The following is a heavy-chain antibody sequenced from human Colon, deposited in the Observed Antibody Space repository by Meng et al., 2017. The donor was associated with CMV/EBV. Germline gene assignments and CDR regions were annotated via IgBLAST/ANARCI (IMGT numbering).Heavy chain of an antibody. D-gene: IGHD6-13*01. V-gene: IGHV3-23*01. Sequence: GESLKISCAASGFHFRSYEMSWVRQAPGKGPEWVSVISGTGSITYYTDSVKGRFTISRDNSENTLYLQMNSLRAEDTAVYYCAKRRIAAAGDFQDWGQGTLVTVSS. J-gene: IGHJ1*01. CDR3: AKRRIAAAGDFQD. CDR2: ISGTGSIT. CDR1: GFHFRSYE.